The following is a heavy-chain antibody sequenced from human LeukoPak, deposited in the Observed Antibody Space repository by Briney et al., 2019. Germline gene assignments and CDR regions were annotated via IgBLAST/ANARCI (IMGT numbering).Heavy chain of an antibody. CDR3: ARERVVGEVGMDV. CDR2: IYYSGST. D-gene: IGHD1-26*01. V-gene: IGHV4-61*01. J-gene: IGHJ6*02. Sequence: PSETLSLTCTVSGHSISSGYYWGWIRQPPGKGLEWIGYIYYSGSTNYNPSLKSRVTISVDTSKNQFSLKLSSVTAADTAVYYCARERVVGEVGMDVWGQGTTVTVSS. CDR1: GHSISSGYY.